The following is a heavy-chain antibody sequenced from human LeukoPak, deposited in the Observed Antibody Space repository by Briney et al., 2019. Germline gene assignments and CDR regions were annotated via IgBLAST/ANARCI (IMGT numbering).Heavy chain of an antibody. CDR1: GYSISSDYY. CDR3: ARQRYSSSWVHDY. D-gene: IGHD6-13*01. J-gene: IGHJ4*02. Sequence: PSETLSLTCAVSGYSISSDYYWGWIRQPPGKGLEWIGSIYHSGGTYYNPSLKSRVTLSVDTSKNQFSLKLSSVTAADTAVYYCARQRYSSSWVHDYWGQGTLVTVSS. CDR2: IYHSGGT. V-gene: IGHV4-38-2*01.